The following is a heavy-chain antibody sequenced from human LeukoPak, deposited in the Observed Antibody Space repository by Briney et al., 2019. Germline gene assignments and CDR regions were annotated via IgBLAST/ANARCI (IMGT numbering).Heavy chain of an antibody. CDR1: GGTFSSYA. V-gene: IGHV1-69*13. CDR2: IIPIFRTT. CDR3: AGLPPPVAMTTGDASDI. D-gene: IGHD5-24*01. J-gene: IGHJ3*02. Sequence: ASVKVSCKASGGTFSSYAISWVRQAPGQGLEWMGGIIPIFRTTNFARKFQGRVTITADESTSTAYMELNSLTSEDTAVYYCAGLPPPVAMTTGDASDIWGQGTRVTVSS.